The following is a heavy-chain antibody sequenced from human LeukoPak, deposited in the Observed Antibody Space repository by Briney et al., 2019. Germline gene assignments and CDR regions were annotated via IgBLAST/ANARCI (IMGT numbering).Heavy chain of an antibody. V-gene: IGHV1-18*01. CDR1: GYIFSTYG. CDR3: ARRRSEEFDFDC. CDR2: ISGYNGNT. Sequence: ASVKVSCKASGYIFSTYGISWVRQAPGQGLEWMGCISGYNGNTNYAQKLQGRVTMTTDTSTSTAYMELRSLRADDTAVYYCARRRSEEFDFDCWGQGTLVTVSS. D-gene: IGHD6-19*01. J-gene: IGHJ4*02.